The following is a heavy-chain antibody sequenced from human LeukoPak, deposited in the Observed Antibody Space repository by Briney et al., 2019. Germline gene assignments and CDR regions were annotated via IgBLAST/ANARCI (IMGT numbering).Heavy chain of an antibody. CDR3: AKHGFGVPEGY. J-gene: IGHJ4*02. CDR1: GGTFSSYA. Sequence: ASVKVSCKASGGTFSSYAISWVRQAPGQGLEWMGGIIPIFGTANYAQKFQGRVTITADKSTSTAYMELSSLRPEDTAVYYCAKHGFGVPEGYWGQGTLVAVSS. CDR2: IIPIFGTA. V-gene: IGHV1-69*06. D-gene: IGHD3-10*01.